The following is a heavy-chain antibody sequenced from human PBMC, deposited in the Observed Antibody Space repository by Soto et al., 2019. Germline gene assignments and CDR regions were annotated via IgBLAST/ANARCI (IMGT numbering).Heavy chain of an antibody. V-gene: IGHV5-51*01. J-gene: IGHJ4*02. D-gene: IGHD2-15*01. CDR2: IYPGDSDT. CDR1: GYSFTTYW. Sequence: PGESLKISCKGSGYSFTTYWIGWVRQMPGKGLEWMGIIYPGDSDTRYSPTFQGQVTISADKYISTAYLQWSSLKASDTAMYYCVRSGTSSGRFSDYWGQGTLVTVSS. CDR3: VRSGTSSGRFSDY.